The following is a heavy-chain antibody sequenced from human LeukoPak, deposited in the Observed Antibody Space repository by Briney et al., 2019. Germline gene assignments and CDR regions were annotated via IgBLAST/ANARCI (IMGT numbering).Heavy chain of an antibody. J-gene: IGHJ4*02. V-gene: IGHV4-59*01. D-gene: IGHD5-18*01. CDR2: ISYSGST. CDR3: AGRGYSYGTAFFDY. CDR1: GGSISSYY. Sequence: PSETLSLTCTVSGGSISSYYWSWIRQPPGKGLEWIGYISYSGSTNYNPSLKSRVTISADMSKKQFSLKLSSVTAADTAVYYCAGRGYSYGTAFFDYWGQGTLVTVSS.